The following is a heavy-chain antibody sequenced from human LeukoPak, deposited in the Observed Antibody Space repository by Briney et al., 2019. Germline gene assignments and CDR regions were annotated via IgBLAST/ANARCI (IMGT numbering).Heavy chain of an antibody. Sequence: AGGSLRLSCAASGFTFSDYYMSWIRQAPGKGLEWVSYISDSSSYTKYADPVKGRFTISRDNAKNSLYLQMNSLRAEDTAVYYCASLNYDILTGSYYFDYWGQGTLVTISS. D-gene: IGHD3-9*01. J-gene: IGHJ4*02. V-gene: IGHV3-11*03. CDR3: ASLNYDILTGSYYFDY. CDR2: ISDSSSYT. CDR1: GFTFSDYY.